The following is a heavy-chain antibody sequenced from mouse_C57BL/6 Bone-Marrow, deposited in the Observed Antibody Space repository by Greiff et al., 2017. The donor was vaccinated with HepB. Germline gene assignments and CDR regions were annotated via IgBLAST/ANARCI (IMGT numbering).Heavy chain of an antibody. Sequence: QVQLQQSGPGLVQPSQSLSITCTVSGFSLTSYGVHWVRQSPGKGLEWLGVIWSGGSTDYNAAFISRLSISKDNSKSQVFFKMNSLQADDTAIYYCARGPHFDYWGQGTTLTVSS. CDR3: ARGPHFDY. CDR2: IWSGGST. J-gene: IGHJ2*01. CDR1: GFSLTSYG. V-gene: IGHV2-2*01.